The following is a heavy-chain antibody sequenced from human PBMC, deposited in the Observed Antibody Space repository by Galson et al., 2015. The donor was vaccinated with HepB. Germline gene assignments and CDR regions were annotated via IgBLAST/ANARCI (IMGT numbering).Heavy chain of an antibody. V-gene: IGHV3-30*04. J-gene: IGHJ4*02. D-gene: IGHD3-22*01. Sequence: SLRLSCAASGFTLSNHAMHWVRQAPGKGLEWVAVILDDGSDKYYADSVKGRVTMSRDNSKNTLYLQMNSLRAEDTAVYFCARDFEGYYDSSAPGYYFDYWGQGTLVTVSS. CDR1: GFTLSNHA. CDR3: ARDFEGYYDSSAPGYYFDY. CDR2: ILDDGSDK.